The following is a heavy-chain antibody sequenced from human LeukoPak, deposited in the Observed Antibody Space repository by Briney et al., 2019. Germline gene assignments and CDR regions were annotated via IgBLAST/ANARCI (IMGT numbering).Heavy chain of an antibody. V-gene: IGHV3-23*01. D-gene: IGHD1-1*01. CDR2: ISGSGGNT. J-gene: IGHJ4*02. CDR1: GFTFTTSA. Sequence: QPGGSLRLSCAASGFTFTTSAMSWVRQAPGEGLEWVSAISGSGGNTYYEDSVKGRFTISRDNSKNALFLQMNSLRVEDTAVYYCAKGQELDDGVFDSWGQGTLVTVSS. CDR3: AKGQELDDGVFDS.